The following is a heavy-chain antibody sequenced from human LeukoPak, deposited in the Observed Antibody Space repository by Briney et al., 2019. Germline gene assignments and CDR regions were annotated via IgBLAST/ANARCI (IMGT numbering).Heavy chain of an antibody. D-gene: IGHD6-13*01. J-gene: IGHJ6*02. Sequence: SETLSLTCTVSNGSISSYYWSWIRQPPGKGLEWIGYIYYSGSTNYSPSLKSRVTISVDTSKNQFSLKLTSVTAADTAVYYCARGSSSWYYYGMDVWGQGTTVTVSS. CDR1: NGSISSYY. CDR2: IYYSGST. CDR3: ARGSSSWYYYGMDV. V-gene: IGHV4-59*01.